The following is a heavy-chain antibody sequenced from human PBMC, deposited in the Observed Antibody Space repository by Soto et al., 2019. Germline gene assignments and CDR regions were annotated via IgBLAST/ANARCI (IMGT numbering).Heavy chain of an antibody. J-gene: IGHJ6*02. CDR1: GFTFSSYG. CDR2: ISYDGSKK. CDR3: AKVVVAGTKRIYGMDV. D-gene: IGHD6-19*01. Sequence: GGSLRLSCAASGFTFSSYGMHWVRQAPGKGLEWVALISYDGSKKHNADSVKGRFTISRDNSKKMLYLQMNSLRAEDTAVYYCAKVVVAGTKRIYGMDVWGQGTTVTVSS. V-gene: IGHV3-30*18.